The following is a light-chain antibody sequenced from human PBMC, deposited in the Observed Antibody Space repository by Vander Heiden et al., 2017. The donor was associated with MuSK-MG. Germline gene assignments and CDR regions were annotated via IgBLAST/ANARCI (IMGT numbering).Light chain of an antibody. CDR1: SRDVGTYNL. CDR3: CSYAGSGTLV. CDR2: GVN. J-gene: IGLJ2*01. V-gene: IGLV2-23*02. Sequence: QSALTQPASVSGSPGQSITIPCTGTSRDVGTYNLVSWYQQHPGKAPKLIIYGVNKWPSGVSDRFSGSKSGNTASLTLSGLQAEDEADYFCCSYAGSGTLVFGGGTRLTVL.